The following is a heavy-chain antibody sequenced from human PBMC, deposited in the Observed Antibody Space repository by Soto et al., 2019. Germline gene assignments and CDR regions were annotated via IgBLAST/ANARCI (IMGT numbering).Heavy chain of an antibody. J-gene: IGHJ4*02. V-gene: IGHV4-34*01. CDR3: ARGNRNIVVAWIDY. Sequence: QVQLQQWGAGLLKPSETLSLTCAVYGGSFSGYYWTWIRQPPGKGLEWIGEMNHSGSTNYNPSLKSRVTISVDTSKTQFSLKLTSVTAADTAVYYCARGNRNIVVAWIDYWGQGTLVTVSS. D-gene: IGHD2-2*01. CDR1: GGSFSGYY. CDR2: MNHSGST.